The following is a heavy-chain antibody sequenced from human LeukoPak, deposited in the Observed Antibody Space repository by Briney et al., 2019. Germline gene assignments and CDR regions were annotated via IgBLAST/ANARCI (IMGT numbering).Heavy chain of an antibody. CDR1: GYSFTDYW. Sequence: GESLKISREGSGYSFTDYWIGWVRQMPGKGLEWMGIIYPADSDTRYSPSFQGQVTISADKSISTAYLQWSSLKASDTAMYYCARLPTVTTYFDYWGQGTLVTVSS. D-gene: IGHD4-17*01. CDR2: IYPADSDT. CDR3: ARLPTVTTYFDY. V-gene: IGHV5-51*01. J-gene: IGHJ4*02.